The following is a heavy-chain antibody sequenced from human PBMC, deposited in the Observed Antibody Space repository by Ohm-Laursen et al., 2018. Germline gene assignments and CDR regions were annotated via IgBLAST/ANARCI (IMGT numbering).Heavy chain of an antibody. CDR2: INQDGSEK. D-gene: IGHD6-13*01. CDR1: GFTFGSYW. V-gene: IGHV3-7*01. CDR3: ASCGYTSTRGGFDI. Sequence: SLRLSCAASGFTFGSYWMSWVRQAPGRGLEWVANINQDGSEKYYVDSVKGRFTISRDNAKNSLYLQMNSLRAEDTAVYYCASCGYTSTRGGFDIWGQGTMVTVSS. J-gene: IGHJ3*02.